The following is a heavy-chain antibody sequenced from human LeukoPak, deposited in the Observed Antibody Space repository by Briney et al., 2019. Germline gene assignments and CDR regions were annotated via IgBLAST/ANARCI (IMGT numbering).Heavy chain of an antibody. J-gene: IGHJ4*02. V-gene: IGHV3-33*06. D-gene: IGHD1-20*01. CDR2: IWYDGSNK. Sequence: GGSQRLSCAASGFTFSSYGMHWVRQAPGKGLEWVAVIWYDGSNKYYADSVKGRFTISRDNSKNTLYLQMNSLRAEDTAVYYCAKDLTGTETTVFDYWGQGTLVTVSS. CDR1: GFTFSSYG. CDR3: AKDLTGTETTVFDY.